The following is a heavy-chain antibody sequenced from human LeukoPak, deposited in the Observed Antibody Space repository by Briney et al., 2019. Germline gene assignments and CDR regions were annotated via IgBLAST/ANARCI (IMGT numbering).Heavy chain of an antibody. CDR2: ISSDSGAI. J-gene: IGHJ4*02. Sequence: GGSLRLSCAASGFTFSSYTMNWVRQAAGKGLEWVSYISSDSGAIYYADSVKGRFTISRDNAQKSLYLQMNSLRAEDTAVYYCARELAYWGQGALVTVSS. CDR1: GFTFSSYT. CDR3: ARELAY. V-gene: IGHV3-48*01.